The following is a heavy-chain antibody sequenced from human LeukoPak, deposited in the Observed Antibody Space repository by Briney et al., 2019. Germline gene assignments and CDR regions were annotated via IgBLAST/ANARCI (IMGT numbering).Heavy chain of an antibody. D-gene: IGHD3-10*01. J-gene: IGHJ6*02. CDR1: GGSISSGGYY. V-gene: IGHV4-31*03. Sequence: PSETLSLTCTVSGGSISSGGYYWSWIRQHPGKGLEWIGYIYYSGSTYYNPSLKSRVTISVDTSKNQSSLKLSSVTAADTAVYYCARGYYGSGSYKLYYYYGMDVWGQGTTVTVSS. CDR3: ARGYYGSGSYKLYYYYGMDV. CDR2: IYYSGST.